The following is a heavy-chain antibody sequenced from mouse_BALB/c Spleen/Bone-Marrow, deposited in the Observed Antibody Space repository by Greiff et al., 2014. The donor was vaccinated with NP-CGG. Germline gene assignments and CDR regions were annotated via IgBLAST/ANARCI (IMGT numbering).Heavy chain of an antibody. D-gene: IGHD4-1*01. CDR3: TRGGNWEDFDY. J-gene: IGHJ2*01. CDR1: GFTFSSFG. V-gene: IGHV5-17*02. CDR2: ISSGSSPI. Sequence: VQLKESGGGLVQPGGSRKLSCAASGFTFSSFGMHWVRQAPEKGLEWVAYISSGSSPIFYADTVKGRFTISRDNPKNALFLQMTSLRAEGTAIYYCTRGGNWEDFDYWGQGTTLTVSS.